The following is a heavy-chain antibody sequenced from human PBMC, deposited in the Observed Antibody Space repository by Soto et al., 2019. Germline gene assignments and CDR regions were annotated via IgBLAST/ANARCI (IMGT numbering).Heavy chain of an antibody. D-gene: IGHD3-3*01. J-gene: IGHJ6*02. V-gene: IGHV3-30*18. CDR2: ISYDGSNK. CDR1: GFTFSSYG. CDR3: AKGLFDFWSGYYRLDYYYGMDV. Sequence: GGSLRLSCAASGFTFSSYGMHWVRQAPGKGLEWVAVISYDGSNKYYADSVKGRFTISRDNSKNTLYLQMNSLRAEDTAVYYCAKGLFDFWSGYYRLDYYYGMDVWGQGTTVTVSS.